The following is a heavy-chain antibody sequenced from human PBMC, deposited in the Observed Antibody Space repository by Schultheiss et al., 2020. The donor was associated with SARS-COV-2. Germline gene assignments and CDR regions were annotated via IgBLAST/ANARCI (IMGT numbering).Heavy chain of an antibody. CDR3: ARSGYCSSTSCYMSGWFDP. CDR2: IYYSGST. D-gene: IGHD2-2*02. Sequence: SETLSLTCTVSGGSISSSSYYWGWIRQPPGKGLEWIWSIYYSGSTYYNPSLKSRVTISVDTSKNQFSLKLSSVTAADTAVYYCARSGYCSSTSCYMSGWFDPWGQGTLVTVSS. J-gene: IGHJ5*02. V-gene: IGHV4-39*01. CDR1: GGSISSSSYY.